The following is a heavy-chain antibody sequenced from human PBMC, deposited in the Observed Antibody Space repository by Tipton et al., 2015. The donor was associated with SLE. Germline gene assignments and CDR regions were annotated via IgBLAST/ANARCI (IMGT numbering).Heavy chain of an antibody. CDR3: ASLAVAGRDYFDY. D-gene: IGHD6-19*01. CDR1: GGSISSSNW. Sequence: TLSLTCAVSGGSISSSNWWSWVRQPPGKGLEWIGEIYHSGSTNYNPSLKSRVTISVDRSKKQFSLKLSSVTAADTAVYYCASLAVAGRDYFDYWGQGTLVTVSS. CDR2: IYHSGST. J-gene: IGHJ4*02. V-gene: IGHV4-4*02.